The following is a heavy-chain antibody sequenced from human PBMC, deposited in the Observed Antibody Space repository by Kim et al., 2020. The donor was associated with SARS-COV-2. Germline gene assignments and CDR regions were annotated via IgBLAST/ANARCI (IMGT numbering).Heavy chain of an antibody. J-gene: IGHJ4*02. CDR1: GGSISSYY. Sequence: SETLSLTCTVSGGSISSYYWSWIRQPPGKGLEWIGYIYYSGSTNYNPSLKSRVTISVDTSKNQFSLKLSSVTAADTAVYYCARTPDPHSSSWNEGDYWGQGTLVTVSS. V-gene: IGHV4-59*01. D-gene: IGHD6-13*01. CDR3: ARTPDPHSSSWNEGDY. CDR2: IYYSGST.